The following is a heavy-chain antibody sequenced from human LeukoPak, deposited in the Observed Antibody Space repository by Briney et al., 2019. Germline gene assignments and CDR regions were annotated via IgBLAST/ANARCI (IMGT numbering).Heavy chain of an antibody. CDR1: GFTFSSYG. J-gene: IGHJ4*02. CDR3: ARDPVRPGDSGAYFDY. D-gene: IGHD2-15*01. CDR2: ISYDGSNK. Sequence: GGSLRLSCAASGFTFSSYGMHWVRQAPGKGLEWVAVISYDGSNKYYADSVRGRFTISRDNSKNTLWLQMNSLRTEDTAVYYCARDPVRPGDSGAYFDYRGQGTLVTVSS. V-gene: IGHV3-30*03.